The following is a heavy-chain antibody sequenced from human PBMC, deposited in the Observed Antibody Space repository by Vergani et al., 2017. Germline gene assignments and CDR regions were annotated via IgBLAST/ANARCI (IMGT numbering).Heavy chain of an antibody. V-gene: IGHV3-9*01. J-gene: IGHJ4*02. D-gene: IGHD6-13*01. CDR3: AKDHDEAAAEYYFDY. CDR2: ISWNCGSI. Sequence: EVQLVESGGGLVQPGRSLRLSCAASGFTFDDYAMHWVRQAPGKGLEWVSGISWNCGSIGYADSVKGRFTISRDNAKNSLYLQMNSLRAEDTALYYCAKDHDEAAAEYYFDYWGQGTLVTGSS. CDR1: GFTFDDYA.